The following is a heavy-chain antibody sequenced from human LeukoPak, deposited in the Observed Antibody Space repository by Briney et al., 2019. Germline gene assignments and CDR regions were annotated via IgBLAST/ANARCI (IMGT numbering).Heavy chain of an antibody. CDR1: GFTFSYYW. CDR2: IKQDGSEK. Sequence: GGSLRLSCAASGFTFSYYWMSWVRQAPGKGLEWVANIKQDGSEKYYVDSVKGRLTISRDNAKNSLYLQMNSLRAEDTAVYYCAKDPGWYSSSWYYFDYWGQGALVTVSS. D-gene: IGHD6-13*01. V-gene: IGHV3-7*03. CDR3: AKDPGWYSSSWYYFDY. J-gene: IGHJ4*02.